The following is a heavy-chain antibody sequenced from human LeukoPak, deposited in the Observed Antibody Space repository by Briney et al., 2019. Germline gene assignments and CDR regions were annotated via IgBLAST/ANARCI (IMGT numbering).Heavy chain of an antibody. J-gene: IGHJ6*02. D-gene: IGHD3-3*01. CDR3: ARDAVRGFLEWLLSGYYSPYYYYGMDV. V-gene: IGHV1-69*13. CDR2: IIPIFGTA. Sequence: ASVKVSCKASGGTFSSYAISWVRQAPGQGLEWMGGIIPIFGTANYAQKFQGRVTITADESTGTAYMELSSLRSEDTAVYYCARDAVRGFLEWLLSGYYSPYYYYGMDVWGQGTTVTVSS. CDR1: GGTFSSYA.